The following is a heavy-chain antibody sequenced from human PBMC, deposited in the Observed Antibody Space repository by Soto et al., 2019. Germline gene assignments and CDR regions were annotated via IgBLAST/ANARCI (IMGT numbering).Heavy chain of an antibody. Sequence: SETLSLTCTVSGGSISSYYWSWIRQLPGKGLEWIGYIYYSGSTNYNPSLKSRVTISVDTSKNQFSLKLSSVTAADTAVYYCARVEGVVAAAFDIWGQGTMVTVSS. J-gene: IGHJ3*02. CDR3: ARVEGVVAAAFDI. V-gene: IGHV4-59*01. D-gene: IGHD6-25*01. CDR2: IYYSGST. CDR1: GGSISSYY.